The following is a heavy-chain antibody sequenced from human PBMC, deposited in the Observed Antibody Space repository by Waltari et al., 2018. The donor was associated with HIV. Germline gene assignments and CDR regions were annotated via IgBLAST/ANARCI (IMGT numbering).Heavy chain of an antibody. Sequence: QVQLQESGPGLVKPSQTLSLTCTVSGGSISSGDYYWSWIRQPPGKGLEWIGYIYYSGSTYSNPSLKSRVTISVDTSKTQFSLKLSSVSAADTAVYYCARAGSVFGTSPYGMDVWGQGTTVTVSS. CDR3: ARAGSVFGTSPYGMDV. J-gene: IGHJ6*02. CDR2: IYYSGST. D-gene: IGHD2-2*01. CDR1: GGSISSGDYY. V-gene: IGHV4-30-4*01.